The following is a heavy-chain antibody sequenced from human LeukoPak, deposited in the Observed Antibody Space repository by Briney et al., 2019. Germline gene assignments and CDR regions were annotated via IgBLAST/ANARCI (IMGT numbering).Heavy chain of an antibody. CDR3: ARDGGPLDY. Sequence: GGSLRLSCAASGLTFRSYWMSWVRQAPGKGLEWVANINQDGSEKYYVDSVKGRFTISRDNAKKTLYLQMNSLRAEDTAVYHCARDGGPLDYWGQGTLLTVSS. D-gene: IGHD2-15*01. J-gene: IGHJ4*02. CDR1: GLTFRSYW. CDR2: INQDGSEK. V-gene: IGHV3-7*01.